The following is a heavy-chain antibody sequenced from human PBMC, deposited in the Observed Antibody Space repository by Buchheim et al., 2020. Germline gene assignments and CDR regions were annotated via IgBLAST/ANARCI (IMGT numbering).Heavy chain of an antibody. J-gene: IGHJ4*02. CDR3: AGIVSGDYALDY. CDR2: IYDRGIT. Sequence: QVQLQESGPGLVKPSETLSPTFSVSSCSVTNGVHYWSWIRQPPGKGLEWIGHIYDRGITYYNSSLKSRVTMSLDASKNEFSLKLNSVPAADTALYFCAGIVSGDYALDYWGKGIL. CDR1: SCSVTNGVHY. D-gene: IGHD1-26*01. V-gene: IGHV4-61*08.